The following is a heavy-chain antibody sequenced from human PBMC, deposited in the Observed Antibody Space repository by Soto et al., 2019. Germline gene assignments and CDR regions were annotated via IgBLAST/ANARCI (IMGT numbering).Heavy chain of an antibody. CDR1: GFTFSSYS. CDR3: ASMPGIAAAEIYYYYYMDV. J-gene: IGHJ6*03. D-gene: IGHD6-13*01. Sequence: GGSLRLSCAASGFTFSSYSMNWVRQAPGKGLEWVSYISSSSTIYYADSVKGRFTISRDNAKNSLYLQMNSLRAEDTAVYYCASMPGIAAAEIYYYYYMDVWGKGTTVTVSS. V-gene: IGHV3-48*01. CDR2: ISSSSTI.